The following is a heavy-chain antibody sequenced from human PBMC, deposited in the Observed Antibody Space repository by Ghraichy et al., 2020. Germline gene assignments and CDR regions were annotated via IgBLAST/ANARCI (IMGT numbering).Heavy chain of an antibody. CDR3: ARSTYYDFWSGYNANYGMDV. Sequence: GGSLRLSCAASGFTFSSYGMHWVRQAPGKGLEWVAVIWYDGSNKYYADSVKGRFTISRDNSKNTLYLQMNSLRAEDTAVYYCARSTYYDFWSGYNANYGMDVWGQGTTVTVSS. CDR1: GFTFSSYG. V-gene: IGHV3-33*01. CDR2: IWYDGSNK. D-gene: IGHD3-3*01. J-gene: IGHJ6*02.